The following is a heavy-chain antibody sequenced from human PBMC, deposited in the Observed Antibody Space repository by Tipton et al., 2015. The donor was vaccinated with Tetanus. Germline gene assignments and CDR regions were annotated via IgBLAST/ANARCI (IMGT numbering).Heavy chain of an antibody. CDR1: GGSLSSSH. D-gene: IGHD1-1*01. V-gene: IGHV4-59*13. CDR2: ITYSRTT. J-gene: IGHJ4*02. Sequence: TLSLTCTVSGGSLSSSHWAWIRQPPGKGLEWIGKITYSRTTNYNSSLKSRVTMSLDTSTSQFSLSLTSATAADTAVYYCARANNEFPKKGPFDSWGQGRLVIVSS. CDR3: ARANNEFPKKGPFDS.